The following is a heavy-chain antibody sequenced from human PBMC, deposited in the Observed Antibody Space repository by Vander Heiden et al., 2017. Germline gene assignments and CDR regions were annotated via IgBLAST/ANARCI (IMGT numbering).Heavy chain of an antibody. Sequence: EVDLVESGGGLVQPGGSLRLSCAASGFSVSTYDMHWVRQVPGKGLEWVPAIGTAGDTDYRYSVKGRFTISRENANNSVYLQMNSLRAGDTAIYVCVRRNWNLGGGFDYWGQGTLVSVSS. V-gene: IGHV3-13*01. J-gene: IGHJ4*02. D-gene: IGHD1-7*01. CDR1: GFSVSTYD. CDR2: IGTAGDT. CDR3: VRRNWNLGGGFDY.